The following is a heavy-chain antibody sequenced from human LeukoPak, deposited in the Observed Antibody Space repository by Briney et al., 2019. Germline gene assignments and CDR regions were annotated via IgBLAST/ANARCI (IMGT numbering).Heavy chain of an antibody. CDR2: INPYSGNT. J-gene: IGHJ4*02. D-gene: IGHD3-9*01. Sequence: ASVKVSCKASGYTFSVYYLHWVRPAPGQGLEWLGWINPYSGNTMYAQKFQGRVTMTRDTSISTVYMELSRLTSDDTAVYYCARGPTGYYDYWGQGTLVTVSS. V-gene: IGHV1-2*02. CDR3: ARGPTGYYDY. CDR1: GYTFSVYY.